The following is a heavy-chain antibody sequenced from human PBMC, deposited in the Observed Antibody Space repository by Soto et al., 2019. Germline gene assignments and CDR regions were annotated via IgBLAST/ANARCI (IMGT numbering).Heavy chain of an antibody. V-gene: IGHV3-13*01. D-gene: IGHD3-10*01. J-gene: IGHJ4*02. Sequence: GGSLRLSCEASGFNFTKYDMHWVRQVTGKVLEWVSNIGSAGDTSYAGSVKGRFTISRVNAKISLYLQMNSLRAEDTAVYYCTRALWFGELFFDYWGQGTPVTVSS. CDR1: GFNFTKYD. CDR2: IGSAGDT. CDR3: TRALWFGELFFDY.